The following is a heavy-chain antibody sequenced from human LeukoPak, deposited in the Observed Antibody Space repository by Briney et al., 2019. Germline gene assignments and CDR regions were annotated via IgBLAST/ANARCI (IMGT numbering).Heavy chain of an antibody. J-gene: IGHJ4*02. D-gene: IGHD3-22*01. CDR1: GYTFIGYY. CDR3: ARGGSHYYDSSGYYPEDF. Sequence: ASVKVSCKASGYTFIGYYMHWVRQAPGQGLEWMGWINPNSGGTNYAQKFQGRVTMTRDTSITTVYMELSRLRSDDTAVYYCARGGSHYYDSSGYYPEDFWGQGTLVTVSS. V-gene: IGHV1-2*02. CDR2: INPNSGGT.